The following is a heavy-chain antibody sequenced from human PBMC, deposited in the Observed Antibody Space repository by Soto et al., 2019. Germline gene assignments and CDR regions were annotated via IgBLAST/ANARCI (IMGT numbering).Heavy chain of an antibody. D-gene: IGHD3-9*01. Sequence: VGSLRLSCAASGFTFSSYSMNWVRQAPGKGLEWVSSISSSSSYIYYADSVKGRFTISRDNAKNSLYLQMNSLRAEDTAVYYCARDDNKYYDILTGYSHYDAFDIWGQGTMVTVSS. V-gene: IGHV3-21*01. CDR3: ARDDNKYYDILTGYSHYDAFDI. J-gene: IGHJ3*02. CDR1: GFTFSSYS. CDR2: ISSSSSYI.